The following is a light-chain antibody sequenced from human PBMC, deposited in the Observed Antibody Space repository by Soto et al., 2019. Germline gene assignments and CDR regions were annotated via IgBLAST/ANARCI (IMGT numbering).Light chain of an antibody. J-gene: IGKJ1*01. V-gene: IGKV3-15*01. Sequence: ETVMTQSPATLSVSPGERATLSCRASHSVNSNLAWYQQKPGQAPRLLVYGASTRATDIPARFSGSGSGTEFTLSISSLQSEDFAVYYCQQYNNWPPWTFGQGTKVEI. CDR2: GAS. CDR3: QQYNNWPPWT. CDR1: HSVNSN.